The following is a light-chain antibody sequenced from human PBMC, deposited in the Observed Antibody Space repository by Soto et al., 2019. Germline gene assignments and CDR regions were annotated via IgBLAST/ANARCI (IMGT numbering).Light chain of an antibody. CDR1: QSVSSY. V-gene: IGKV3-11*01. CDR3: QQRSNWPPLT. J-gene: IGKJ4*01. CDR2: DAS. Sequence: EIVLTQSPATLPLSPGARATLSCRASQSVSSYLAWYQQTPGQAPRLLIYDASNRATGIPARFSGSGSGTDFTLTISSLEPEDFAVYYCQQRSNWPPLTFGGGTKVEIK.